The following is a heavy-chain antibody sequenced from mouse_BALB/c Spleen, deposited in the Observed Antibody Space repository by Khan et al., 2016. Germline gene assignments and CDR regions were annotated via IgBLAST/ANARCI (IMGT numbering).Heavy chain of an antibody. CDR1: GFDFSRYW. CDR3: ARPRGGNLTPFAD. Sequence: EVKLLESGGGLVQPGGSLKLSCAASGFDFSRYWMSWVRQAPGKGLEWIGEINPDSSTINYTPSLKDKFIISRDNAKNTLYLQMSRVRSGDTALYYCARPRGGNLTPFADWGQGTLVTVSA. V-gene: IGHV4-1*02. J-gene: IGHJ3*01. CDR2: INPDSSTI.